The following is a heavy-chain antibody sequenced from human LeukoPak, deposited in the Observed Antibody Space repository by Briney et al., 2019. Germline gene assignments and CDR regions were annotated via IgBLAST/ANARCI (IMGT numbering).Heavy chain of an antibody. J-gene: IGHJ3*02. Sequence: ASVKVSCKASGYTFTSYDINWVRQATGQGLEWMGWMNPNSGNTGYAQKFQGRVTMTRNTSISTAYMELSSLRSEDTAVYYCARRPVASDAFDIWGQGTMATVSS. CDR3: ARRPVASDAFDI. CDR2: MNPNSGNT. CDR1: GYTFTSYD. V-gene: IGHV1-8*01.